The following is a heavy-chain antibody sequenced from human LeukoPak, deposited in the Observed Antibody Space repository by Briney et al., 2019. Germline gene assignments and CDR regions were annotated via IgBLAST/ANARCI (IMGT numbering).Heavy chain of an antibody. J-gene: IGHJ4*02. Sequence: SGTLSLTCTVSGGSIGTYHWSWVRQPPGKGLEWIGYIFDSGSPNYRPALRSRVTISLDTSKNQLSLRLKSATAADTAIYYCARHDENGYYFFDIWGQGTLVTVSS. CDR2: IFDSGSP. CDR3: ARHDENGYYFFDI. D-gene: IGHD5-24*01. V-gene: IGHV4-59*08. CDR1: GGSIGTYH.